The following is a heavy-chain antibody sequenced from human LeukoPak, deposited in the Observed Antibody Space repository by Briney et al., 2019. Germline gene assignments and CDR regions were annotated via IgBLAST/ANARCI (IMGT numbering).Heavy chain of an antibody. CDR1: GGSISSYY. J-gene: IGHJ5*02. V-gene: IGHV4-59*08. CDR3: AGPAGGAWSGTHWFDP. CDR2: IYYSGST. Sequence: PSETLSLTCTVSGGSISSYYWSWIRQPPGKGLEWIGYIYYSGSTYYNPSLKSRVTISVDTSKNQFSLKLSSVTAADTAVYYCAGPAGGAWSGTHWFDPWGQGTLVTVSS. D-gene: IGHD3-3*01.